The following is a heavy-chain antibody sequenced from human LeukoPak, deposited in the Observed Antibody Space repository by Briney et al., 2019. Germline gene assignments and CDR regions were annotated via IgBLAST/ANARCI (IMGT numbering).Heavy chain of an antibody. D-gene: IGHD6-13*01. J-gene: IGHJ4*02. CDR1: GFTFSSYW. CDR2: INSDGSST. V-gene: IGHV3-74*01. Sequence: GGSLRLSCAASGFTFSSYWMHWVRQAPGKGLVWVSRINSDGSSTSYADSVKGRFTISRDNAKNTLYLQMNSLRAEDTAVYYCARGPPISSVAAAAKSSGYCDYWGQGTLVTVSS. CDR3: ARGPPISSVAAAAKSSGYCDY.